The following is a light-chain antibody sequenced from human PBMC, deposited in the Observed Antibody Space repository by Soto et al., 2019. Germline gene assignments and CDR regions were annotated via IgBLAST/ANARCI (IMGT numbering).Light chain of an antibody. J-gene: IGLJ1*01. CDR3: MLSYSGALFV. CDR2: DTS. Sequence: QAVVTQEPSLTVSPGGTVTLTCGSSTGAVTSGHYPYWFQQKPGQAPRTLIYDTSNKHSWTPARFSGSLLGGKAARTLSGAQPEDEAEYYCMLSYSGALFVFGTGTKLTVL. CDR1: TGAVTSGHY. V-gene: IGLV7-46*01.